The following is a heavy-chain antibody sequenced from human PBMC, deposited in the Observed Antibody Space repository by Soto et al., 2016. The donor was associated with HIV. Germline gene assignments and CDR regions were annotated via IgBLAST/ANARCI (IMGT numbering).Heavy chain of an antibody. CDR3: AKDLHDYSANDY. J-gene: IGHJ4*02. D-gene: IGHD3-16*01. CDR1: GFSFRSCA. V-gene: IGHV3-23*01. Sequence: EVQLLESGGGLVQPGGSLTLSCAASGFSFRSCAMNWFRQAPGKGLEWVSGIAHTGTSTHYADSVKGRFTISRDNSKNTLSLQMNTLRAEDTAIYFCAKDLHDYSANDYWAREPWSPSPQ. CDR2: IAHTGTST.